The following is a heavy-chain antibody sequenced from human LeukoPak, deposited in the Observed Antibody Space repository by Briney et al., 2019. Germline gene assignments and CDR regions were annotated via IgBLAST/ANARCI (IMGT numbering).Heavy chain of an antibody. J-gene: IGHJ4*02. D-gene: IGHD5-12*01. Sequence: ASVKVSCKASGYTFTGYFIHWVRQAPGQGLDWMGWINPNSGGTNYALKFQGRVTMTSDTSISTAYMEVSRLRSDDTAVYYCARDGSFDYWGQGTLVAVSP. CDR2: INPNSGGT. CDR3: ARDGSFDY. V-gene: IGHV1-2*02. CDR1: GYTFTGYF.